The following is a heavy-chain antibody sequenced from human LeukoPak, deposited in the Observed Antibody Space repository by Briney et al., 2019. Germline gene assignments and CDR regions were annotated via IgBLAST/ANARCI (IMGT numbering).Heavy chain of an antibody. V-gene: IGHV1-24*01. CDR3: ARAGYCGGDCYSGAFDI. CDR2: FDLEDGET. D-gene: IGHD2-21*02. CDR1: GYTLTELS. J-gene: IGHJ3*02. Sequence: ASVKVSCKVSGYTLTELSMHWVRQAPGKGLEWMGGFDLEDGETIYAQKFQGRVTMTEDTSTDTAYMELSSLRSEDTAVYYCARAGYCGGDCYSGAFDIWGQGTMVTVSS.